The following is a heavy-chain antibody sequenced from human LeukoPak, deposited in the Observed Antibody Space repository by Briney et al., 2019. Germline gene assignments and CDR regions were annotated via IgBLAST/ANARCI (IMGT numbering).Heavy chain of an antibody. CDR2: INHSGST. V-gene: IGHV4-34*01. Sequence: SETLSLTCAVYGGSFSGYYWSWIRQPPGKGLEWIGEINHSGSTNYNPSLKGRVTISVDTSKNQFSLKLSSVTAADTAVYYCARGHLYDYVWGSYRYPDAFDIWGQGTMVTVSS. D-gene: IGHD3-16*02. CDR3: ARGHLYDYVWGSYRYPDAFDI. CDR1: GGSFSGYY. J-gene: IGHJ3*02.